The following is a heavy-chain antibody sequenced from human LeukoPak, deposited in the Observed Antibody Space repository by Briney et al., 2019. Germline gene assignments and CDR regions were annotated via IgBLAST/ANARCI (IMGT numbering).Heavy chain of an antibody. CDR2: ISSSGSTI. D-gene: IGHD1-14*01. CDR1: GFTFSDYY. J-gene: IGHJ4*02. Sequence: GGSLRLSCAASGFTFSDYYMSWIRQAPGKGLEWVSYISSSGSTIYYADSVKGRFTISRDNAKNSLYLQMNSLRAEDTAVYYCARDTYPGSYYFDYWGQGTLVTVSS. V-gene: IGHV3-11*01. CDR3: ARDTYPGSYYFDY.